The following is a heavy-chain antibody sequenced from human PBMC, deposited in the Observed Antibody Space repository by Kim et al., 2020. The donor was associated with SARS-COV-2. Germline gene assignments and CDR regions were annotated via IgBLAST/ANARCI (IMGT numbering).Heavy chain of an antibody. V-gene: IGHV3-33*01. CDR2: IWYDGSNK. CDR3: ARGVAVAYLDY. Sequence: SLRLSCAASGFTFSSYGMHWVRQAPGKGLEWVAVIWYDGSNKYYADSVKGRFTISRDNSKKTLYLQMNSLRAEDTAVYYCARGVAVAYLDYWGQGTLVTVSS. CDR1: GFTFSSYG. D-gene: IGHD6-19*01. J-gene: IGHJ4*02.